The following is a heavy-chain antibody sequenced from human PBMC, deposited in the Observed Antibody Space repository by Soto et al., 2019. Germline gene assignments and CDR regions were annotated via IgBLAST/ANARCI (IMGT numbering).Heavy chain of an antibody. V-gene: IGHV4-59*01. Sequence: SETLSLTCTVSGGSISSYYWSWIRQPPGKGLEWIGYIYYSGSTNYNPSLKSRVTISVDTSKNQFSLKLSSVTAADTAVYYCAREVYATGPNWFDPWGQGTLVTSPQ. CDR1: GGSISSYY. CDR3: AREVYATGPNWFDP. CDR2: IYYSGST. D-gene: IGHD2-8*01. J-gene: IGHJ5*02.